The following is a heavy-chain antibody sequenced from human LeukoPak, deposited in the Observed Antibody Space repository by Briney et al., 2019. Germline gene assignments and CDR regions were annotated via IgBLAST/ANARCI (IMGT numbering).Heavy chain of an antibody. CDR3: ARDYRRYYYDSSGPTEADY. CDR2: ISAYNGNT. D-gene: IGHD3-22*01. J-gene: IGHJ4*02. Sequence: ASVKVSCKASGYTFTSYGISWVRQAPGQGLEWMGWISAYNGNTNYPQKLQGRVTMTTDTSTSTAYMELRSLRSDDTAVYYCARDYRRYYYDSSGPTEADYWGQGTLVTVSS. V-gene: IGHV1-18*01. CDR1: GYTFTSYG.